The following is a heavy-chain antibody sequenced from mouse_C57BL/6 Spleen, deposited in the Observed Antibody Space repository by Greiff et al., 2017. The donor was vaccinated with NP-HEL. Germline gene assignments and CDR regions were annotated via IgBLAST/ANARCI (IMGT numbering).Heavy chain of an antibody. CDR3: VRTGRGAMDY. CDR1: GFSFNTYA. J-gene: IGHJ4*01. D-gene: IGHD4-1*01. CDR2: IRSKSNNYAT. V-gene: IGHV10-1*01. Sequence: EVKLVESGGGLVQPKGSLKLSCAASGFSFNTYAMNWVRQAPGKGLEWVARIRSKSNNYATYYADSVKDRFTISRDDSESMLYLQMNNLKTEDTAMYYCVRTGRGAMDYWGQGTSVTVSS.